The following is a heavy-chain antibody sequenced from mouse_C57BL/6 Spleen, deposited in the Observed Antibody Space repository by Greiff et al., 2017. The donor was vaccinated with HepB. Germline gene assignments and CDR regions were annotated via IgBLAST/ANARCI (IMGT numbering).Heavy chain of an antibody. J-gene: IGHJ3*01. D-gene: IGHD1-1*01. CDR1: GFTFSNYW. CDR3: TGVDYYGSSSAWFAY. Sequence: EVKVVESGGGLVQPGGSMKLSCVASGFTFSNYWMNWVRQSPEKGLEWVAQIRLKSDNYATHYAESVKGRFTISRDDSKSSVYLQMNNLRAEDTGIYYCTGVDYYGSSSAWFAYWGQGTLVTVSA. CDR2: IRLKSDNYAT. V-gene: IGHV6-3*01.